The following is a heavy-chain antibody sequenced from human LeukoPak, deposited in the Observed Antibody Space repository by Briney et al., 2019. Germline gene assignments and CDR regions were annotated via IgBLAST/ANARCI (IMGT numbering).Heavy chain of an antibody. CDR3: ARMVATIVSYYGMDV. J-gene: IGHJ6*02. V-gene: IGHV4-59*01. CDR1: GGSIGSYY. CDR2: IYYSGST. Sequence: SETLSLTCTVSGGSIGSYYWSWIRQPPGKGLEWIGYIYYSGSTNYNPSLKSRVTISVDTSKNQFSLKLSSVTAADTAVYYCARMVATIVSYYGMDVWGQGTTVTVSS. D-gene: IGHD5-12*01.